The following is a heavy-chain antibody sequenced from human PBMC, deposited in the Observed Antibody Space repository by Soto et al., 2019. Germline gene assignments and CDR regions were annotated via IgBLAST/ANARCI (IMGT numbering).Heavy chain of an antibody. CDR2: TYYRSKWYN. J-gene: IGHJ4*02. V-gene: IGHV6-1*01. CDR3: ARAERCYYYGSSGYYFDY. Sequence: QTLSLTCAISGDSVSSNSAAWNWIRQSPSRGLEWLGRTYYRSKWYNDYAVSVKSRITINPDTSKNQFSLQLNSVTPEDTAVYYCARAERCYYYGSSGYYFDYCGQGTLVTVSS. D-gene: IGHD3-22*01. CDR1: GDSVSSNSAA.